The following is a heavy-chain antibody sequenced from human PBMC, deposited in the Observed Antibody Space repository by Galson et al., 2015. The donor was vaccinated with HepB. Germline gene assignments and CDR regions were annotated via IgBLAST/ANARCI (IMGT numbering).Heavy chain of an antibody. J-gene: IGHJ6*02. CDR2: FDPEDGET. V-gene: IGHV1-24*01. CDR1: GYTLTELS. CDR3: ATVSPPSTSYYYYGMDV. Sequence: SVKVSCKVSGYTLTELSMHWVRQAPGKGLEWMGGFDPEDGETIYAQKFQGRVTMTEDTSTDTAYMELSSLRSEDTAVYYCATVSPPSTSYYYYGMDVWGQGTTVTVSS.